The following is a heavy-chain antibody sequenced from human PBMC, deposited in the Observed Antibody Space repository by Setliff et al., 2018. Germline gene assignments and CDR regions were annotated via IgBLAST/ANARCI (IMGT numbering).Heavy chain of an antibody. J-gene: IGHJ4*02. CDR1: GGPTIGYY. CDR3: ARGFNTESWTPLY. Sequence: SETLSLTCAVSGGPTIGYYWTWIRQAPGKGLEWIGYIHPWGGSSESTNYSPSLKSRVTISVDTSKNQFSLTLNSMTAADTAIYYCARGFNTESWTPLYWSPGTRVTVSS. D-gene: IGHD2-15*01. CDR2: IHPWGGSSEST. V-gene: IGHV4-59*08.